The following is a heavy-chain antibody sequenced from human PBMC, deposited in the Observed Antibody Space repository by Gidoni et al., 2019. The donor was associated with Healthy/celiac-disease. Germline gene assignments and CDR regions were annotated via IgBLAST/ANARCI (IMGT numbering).Heavy chain of an antibody. CDR1: GFTFSSYA. J-gene: IGHJ3*02. Sequence: EVQLLASAGGLVQHGGSLRLSCAASGFTFSSYAMIWVRQAPGKGLEWVSASSGSGGRTYYADSVKGRFTISRDNFKNTLYLEMNSLRAEDTAVYYCCGGDDNDAFDIWGQGTMVTVSS. CDR3: CGGDDNDAFDI. V-gene: IGHV3-23*01. CDR2: SSGSGGRT. D-gene: IGHD2-21*02.